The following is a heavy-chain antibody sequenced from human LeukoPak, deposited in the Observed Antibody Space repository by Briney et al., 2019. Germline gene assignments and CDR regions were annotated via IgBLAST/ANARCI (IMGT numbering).Heavy chain of an antibody. CDR3: ARTRYYYNSRSYGAPYYFDY. D-gene: IGHD3-10*01. V-gene: IGHV4-38-2*02. Sequence: SETLSLTCTVSGYSISSGYYWGWIRQPPKEGLDWIGSIYHSGNTYYNPSLKSRVTISVDTSKNQFSLKLSSVTAADTAVYYCARTRYYYNSRSYGAPYYFDYWGQGTLVTVSS. CDR2: IYHSGNT. J-gene: IGHJ4*02. CDR1: GYSISSGYY.